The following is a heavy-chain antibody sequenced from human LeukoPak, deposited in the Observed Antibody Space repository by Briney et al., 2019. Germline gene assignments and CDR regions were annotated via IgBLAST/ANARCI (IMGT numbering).Heavy chain of an antibody. Sequence: ASVKVSCKASGYTFTSYGISWVRQAPGRGLEWMGGIIPIFGTANYAQKFQGRVTITADESTSTAYMELSSLRSEDTAVYYCANGIPAAPHYYYYMDVWGKGTTVTVSS. CDR2: IIPIFGTA. CDR3: ANGIPAAPHYYYYMDV. D-gene: IGHD2-2*01. J-gene: IGHJ6*03. V-gene: IGHV1-69*13. CDR1: GYTFTSYG.